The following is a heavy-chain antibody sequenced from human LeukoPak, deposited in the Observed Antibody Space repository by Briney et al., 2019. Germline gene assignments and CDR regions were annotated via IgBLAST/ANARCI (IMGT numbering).Heavy chain of an antibody. D-gene: IGHD3-3*01. CDR1: GFTFSSYA. CDR2: ISSNGGST. CDR3: ARMEEYYYYYGMDV. V-gene: IGHV3-64*01. Sequence: GESLGLSCAASGFTFSSYAMHWVRQAPGKGLEYVSAISSNGGSTYYANSVKGRFTISRDNSKNTLYLQMGSLRAGDMAVYYCARMEEYYYYYGMDVWGQGTTVTVSS. J-gene: IGHJ6*02.